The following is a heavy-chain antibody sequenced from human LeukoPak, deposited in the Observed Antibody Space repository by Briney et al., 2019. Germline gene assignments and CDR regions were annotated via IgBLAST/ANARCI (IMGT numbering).Heavy chain of an antibody. Sequence: SETLSLTCTVSGGSISSYYWVWIRQPPGKGLEWIATIHNSGATYYNPSLKSRVTISVDTSKNQFSLKLSFVTAADTAVYYCARYCSGGSCDSSNWFDLWGQGTLVTVSS. CDR1: GGSISSYY. D-gene: IGHD2-15*01. J-gene: IGHJ5*02. CDR3: ARYCSGGSCDSSNWFDL. CDR2: IHNSGAT. V-gene: IGHV4-39*01.